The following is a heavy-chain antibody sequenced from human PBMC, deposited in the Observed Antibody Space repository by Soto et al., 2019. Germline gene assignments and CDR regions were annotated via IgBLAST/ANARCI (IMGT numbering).Heavy chain of an antibody. CDR1: GFTFSSYW. CDR2: INNDGSST. Sequence: SGGSLRLSCAASGFTFSSYWMHWVRQAPGKGLVWVSRINNDGSSTNYADSVKGRFTISRDNAKNTLYLQMNSLRAEDTAVYYCARAPTSISGYDPRPIDYWGQGTLVTVSS. J-gene: IGHJ4*02. D-gene: IGHD5-12*01. V-gene: IGHV3-74*01. CDR3: ARAPTSISGYDPRPIDY.